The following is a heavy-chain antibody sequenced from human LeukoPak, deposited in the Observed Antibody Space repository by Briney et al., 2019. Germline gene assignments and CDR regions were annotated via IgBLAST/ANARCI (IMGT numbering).Heavy chain of an antibody. CDR3: ARGSYWSLDS. CDR1: GFIFNTYG. Sequence: GGSLRLSCALSGFIFNTYGMNWVRETPGGRLEWVSTFSGVDGQTFSADSSKGGFTISRDSSRNTVSLQMNSLRVEDTAVYYRARGSYWSLDSWGQGTLVTVSS. D-gene: IGHD1-26*01. V-gene: IGHV3-23*01. J-gene: IGHJ4*02. CDR2: FSGVDGQT.